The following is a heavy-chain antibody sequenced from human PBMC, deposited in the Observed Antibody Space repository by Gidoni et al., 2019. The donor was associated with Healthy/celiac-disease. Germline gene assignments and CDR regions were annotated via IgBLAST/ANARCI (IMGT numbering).Heavy chain of an antibody. CDR1: GFPFSSYW. CDR3: ARDDYGDLYFDY. Sequence: EVQLVESGGSLVQPGGSLRLSWAASGFPFSSYWMSLVRQAPGKGLEWVANIKQDGSEKYYVDSVKGRFTISRDNAKNSLYLQMNSLRAEDTAVYYCARDDYGDLYFDYWGQGTLVTVSS. V-gene: IGHV3-7*01. CDR2: IKQDGSEK. D-gene: IGHD4-17*01. J-gene: IGHJ4*02.